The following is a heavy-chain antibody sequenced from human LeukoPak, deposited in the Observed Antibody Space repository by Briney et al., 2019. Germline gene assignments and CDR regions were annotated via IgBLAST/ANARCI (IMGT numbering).Heavy chain of an antibody. CDR3: AKIVAAAGFDY. CDR1: GFTFSSYG. J-gene: IGHJ4*02. CDR2: ISYDGSNK. Sequence: PGGSLRLSCAASGFTFSSYGMHWVRQAPGKRLEWVAVISYDGSNKYYADSVKGRFTISRDNSKNTLYLQMNSLRAEDTAVYYCAKIVAAAGFDYWGQGTLVTVSS. V-gene: IGHV3-30*18. D-gene: IGHD6-13*01.